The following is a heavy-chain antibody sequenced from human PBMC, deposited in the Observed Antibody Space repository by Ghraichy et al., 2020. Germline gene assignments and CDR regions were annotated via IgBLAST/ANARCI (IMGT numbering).Heavy chain of an antibody. D-gene: IGHD6-19*01. V-gene: IGHV3-33*01. CDR2: IWYDGSNK. Sequence: GSLRLSCAASGFTFSTYAMHWVRQAPGKGLEWVAMIWYDGSNKYYRDSAKGRFTISRDNSENMVYLQMNSLRAEDTAVYYCARDPPNSGWALDYWGRGTLVTVSS. J-gene: IGHJ4*02. CDR1: GFTFSTYA. CDR3: ARDPPNSGWALDY.